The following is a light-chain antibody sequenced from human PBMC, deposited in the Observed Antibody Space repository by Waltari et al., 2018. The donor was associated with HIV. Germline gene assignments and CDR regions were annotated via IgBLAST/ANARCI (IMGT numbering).Light chain of an antibody. J-gene: IGKJ1*01. CDR2: GAS. Sequence: VLTQSPGSLSLSPGETATLSCRASQFVTGKYLSWYRQKPGQAPRLLINGASSRAPGIPERISASGSGTDFTLTISRLGPDDSAVYYCQQYGGSWTFGQGTKVEIK. CDR3: QQYGGSWT. V-gene: IGKV3-20*01. CDR1: QFVTGKY.